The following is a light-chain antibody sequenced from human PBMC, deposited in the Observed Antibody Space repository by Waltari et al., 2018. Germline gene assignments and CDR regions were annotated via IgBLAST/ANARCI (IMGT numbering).Light chain of an antibody. V-gene: IGKV4-1*01. CDR3: QQYHIPPYT. CDR1: QSVLHSPVNKDY. Sequence: DIVMTQSPDSLAVSLGERATINCKSSQSVLHSPVNKDYLAWFQQRPGQPPKLLIYWASTRESGVPDRFSGSGSGTDFTLTISSLQAEDVAVYYCQQYHIPPYTFGQGTKLEIK. CDR2: WAS. J-gene: IGKJ2*01.